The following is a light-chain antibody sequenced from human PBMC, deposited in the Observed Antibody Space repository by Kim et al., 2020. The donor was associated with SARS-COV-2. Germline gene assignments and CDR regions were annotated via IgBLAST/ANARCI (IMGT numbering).Light chain of an antibody. V-gene: IGKV1-33*01. J-gene: IGKJ2*01. CDR1: QDISNY. CDR2: DAS. CDR3: QQYDNRPMYT. Sequence: DIQMTQSPSSLSASVGDRVTITCQASQDISNYLNWYQQKPGKAPKLLIYDASNLETGVPSRFSGSGSGTDFTFTISSLQPEDIATYYCQQYDNRPMYTFGQGTKLEI.